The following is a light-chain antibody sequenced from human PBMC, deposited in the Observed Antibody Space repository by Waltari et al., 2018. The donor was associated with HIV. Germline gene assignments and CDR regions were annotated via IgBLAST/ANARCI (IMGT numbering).Light chain of an antibody. J-gene: IGKJ4*01. Sequence: EIQMTQSPSTLSASVGDRVTIICRASEGIGNDLAWFQQKPGKAPKRLIFAGSTLQSGVPLRFSGSGSGTQFTLTISSLQPGDFATYFCQQHNSFPITFGGGTKV. CDR2: AGS. V-gene: IGKV1-17*01. CDR3: QQHNSFPIT. CDR1: EGIGND.